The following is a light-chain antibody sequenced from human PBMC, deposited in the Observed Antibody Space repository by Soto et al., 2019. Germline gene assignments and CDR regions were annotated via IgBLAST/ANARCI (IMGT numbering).Light chain of an antibody. J-gene: IGLJ2*01. CDR1: TSNIGSNT. CDR2: SHN. CDR3: AAWDDSLNGPV. Sequence: QSVLTQPPSASGTPGQRDTISCYGITSNIGSNTVKWYQQLPGTAPQLLIYSHNPRTSGGTDRFSGSKSGTSASLAISGLHSEDEADYYCAAWDDSLNGPVFGGGTKLTVL. V-gene: IGLV1-44*01.